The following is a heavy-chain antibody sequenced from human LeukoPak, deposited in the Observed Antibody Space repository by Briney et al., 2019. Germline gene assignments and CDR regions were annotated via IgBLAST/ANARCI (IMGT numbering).Heavy chain of an antibody. J-gene: IGHJ6*03. CDR3: VRHAYYYYYYMDV. V-gene: IGHV4-39*01. CDR1: GDSISIKNNY. D-gene: IGHD2-21*01. Sequence: PSETLSLTCTVSGDSISIKNNYWGWIRQSPGKGLEGIGRLYHTRSMSYNPSLKRRVTISVDTSKKQFSLKLNSLTAADTAVYYCVRHAYYYYYYMDVWGNGTTVTVSS. CDR2: LYHTRSM.